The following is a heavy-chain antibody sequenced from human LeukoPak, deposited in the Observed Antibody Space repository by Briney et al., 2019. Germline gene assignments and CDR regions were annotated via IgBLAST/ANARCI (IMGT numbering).Heavy chain of an antibody. CDR1: DGSFSGYY. V-gene: IGHV4-34*01. CDR3: ARDGAPGGSAYFDY. J-gene: IGHJ4*01. CDR2: INHSGST. Sequence: SETLSLTCAVYDGSFSGYYWSWIRQPPGKGLEWIGEINHSGSTNYNPSLKSRVTISVDTSKNQFSLKLSSVTAADTAVYYCARDGAPGGSAYFDYWGHGTLVTVSS. D-gene: IGHD3-16*01.